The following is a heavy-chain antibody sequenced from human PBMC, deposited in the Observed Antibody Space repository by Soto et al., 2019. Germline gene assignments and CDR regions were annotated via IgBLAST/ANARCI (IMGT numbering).Heavy chain of an antibody. Sequence: SETLSHTCTVSGGSISSSSYYWCWIRQPPGKGLEWIGSIYYSGSTYYNPSLKSRVTISVDTSKNQFSLKLSSVTAADTAVYYCARQLKTDTAMVTDWYFDLWGRGTLVTVSS. CDR1: GGSISSSSYY. V-gene: IGHV4-39*01. CDR3: ARQLKTDTAMVTDWYFDL. CDR2: IYYSGST. J-gene: IGHJ2*01. D-gene: IGHD5-18*01.